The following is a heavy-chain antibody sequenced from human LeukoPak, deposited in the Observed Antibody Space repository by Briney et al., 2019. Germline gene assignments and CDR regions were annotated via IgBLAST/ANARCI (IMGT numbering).Heavy chain of an antibody. CDR2: IYYSGST. D-gene: IGHD3-22*01. CDR3: ARERDSSGYSY. Sequence: PSETLSLTCTVSGGSISSYYWSWIRQPPGKGLEWIGYIYYSGSTNYNPSLKSRVTISVDTSKNQFSLKLSSVTAADTAVYYCARERDSSGYSYWGQGTLVTVSS. V-gene: IGHV4-59*01. J-gene: IGHJ4*02. CDR1: GGSISSYY.